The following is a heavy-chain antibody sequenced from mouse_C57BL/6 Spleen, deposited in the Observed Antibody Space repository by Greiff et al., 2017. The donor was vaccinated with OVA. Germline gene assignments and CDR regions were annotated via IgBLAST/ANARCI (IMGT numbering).Heavy chain of an antibody. CDR3: ARKDGYYYYFDY. V-gene: IGHV2-2*01. J-gene: IGHJ2*01. Sequence: VKLMESGPGLVQPSQSLSITCTVSGFSLTSYGVHWVRQSPGKGLEWLGVIWSGGSTDYNAAFISRLSISKDNSKSQVFFKMNSLQADDTAIYYCARKDGYYYYFDYWGQGTTLTVSS. CDR1: GFSLTSYG. D-gene: IGHD2-3*01. CDR2: IWSGGST.